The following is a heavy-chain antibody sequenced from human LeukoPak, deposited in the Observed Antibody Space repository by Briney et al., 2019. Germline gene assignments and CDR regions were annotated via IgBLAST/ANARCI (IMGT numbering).Heavy chain of an antibody. Sequence: GGSLRLSCAASGFTFSSYAMSWVRQARGKGREGFSAISGSGGSTYYADSVKGRFTISRDNSKNTLYLQMNSMRAEDTAIYYCAKGMSGYPYYFDYWGQGTLVTVSS. D-gene: IGHD3-3*01. V-gene: IGHV3-23*01. J-gene: IGHJ4*02. CDR3: AKGMSGYPYYFDY. CDR1: GFTFSSYA. CDR2: ISGSGGST.